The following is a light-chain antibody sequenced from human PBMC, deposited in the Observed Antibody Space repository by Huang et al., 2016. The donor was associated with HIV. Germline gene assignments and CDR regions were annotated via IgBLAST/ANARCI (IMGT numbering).Light chain of an antibody. V-gene: IGKV3-11*01. CDR2: DAS. CDR1: QSVNSY. J-gene: IGKJ2*01. CDR3: QQRSNWYT. Sequence: EIVLTQSPATLSLSPGERATLPCRASQSVNSYLAWYQQKPGQAPRLLIYDASNRATGIPARFSGSGSGTDFTLTISSLEPEDFAVYYCQQRSNWYTFGQGTKLEIK.